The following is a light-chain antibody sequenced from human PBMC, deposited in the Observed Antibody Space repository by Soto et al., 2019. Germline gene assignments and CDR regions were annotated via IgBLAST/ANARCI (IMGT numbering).Light chain of an antibody. V-gene: IGKV3-15*01. CDR2: GAS. CDR3: QHYNDWPPAFT. CDR1: QSLSRN. J-gene: IGKJ3*01. Sequence: EILMTQSPATLSVSPGERATLSCRASQSLSRNLAWYQQKPAQAPRLLIYGASTRASGIPARFSGSGSGTEFTLAISSLQSEDFALYYCQHYNDWPPAFTFGPGTKVDL.